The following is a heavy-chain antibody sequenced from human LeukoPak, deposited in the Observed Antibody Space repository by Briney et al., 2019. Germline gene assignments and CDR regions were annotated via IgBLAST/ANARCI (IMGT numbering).Heavy chain of an antibody. Sequence: ASVKVSCKTSGYTFTGYYMHWVRQAPGQGLEWMGRINPNSGGTNYAQKFQGRVTMTRDTSISTAHMELSRLRSDDTAVYYCARAPFLSSAWLVKRGGDYFDYWGQGTLVTVSS. J-gene: IGHJ4*02. CDR1: GYTFTGYY. CDR3: ARAPFLSSAWLVKRGGDYFDY. V-gene: IGHV1-2*06. CDR2: INPNSGGT. D-gene: IGHD6-19*01.